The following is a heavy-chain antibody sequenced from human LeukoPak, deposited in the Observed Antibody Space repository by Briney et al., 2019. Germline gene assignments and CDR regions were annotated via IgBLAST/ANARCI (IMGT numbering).Heavy chain of an antibody. Sequence: GGSLRLSCAASGFTFSSYEMNWVRQAPGKGLEWVSYISSSGSPIYYAASLKGRFTISRDNAKNSLYLQMNSLRAEDTAVYYCARKAHGGRVWGSSRTGDAFDIWGQGTMVTVSS. J-gene: IGHJ3*02. CDR1: GFTFSSYE. CDR2: ISSSGSPI. V-gene: IGHV3-48*03. CDR3: ARKAHGGRVWGSSRTGDAFDI. D-gene: IGHD3-16*02.